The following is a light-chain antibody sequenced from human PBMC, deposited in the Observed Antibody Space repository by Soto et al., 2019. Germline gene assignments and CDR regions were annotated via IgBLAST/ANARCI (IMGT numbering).Light chain of an antibody. CDR1: QSISSW. Sequence: DIQMTQSPSTLSASVGDRVTSTCRASQSISSWLAWYQQKPGKAPKLLLYKASSLESGVPSKFSGSGSGTEFTLTISSLQPDDFATYYCQQYNSYWTFGQGTKVEIK. CDR2: KAS. CDR3: QQYNSYWT. J-gene: IGKJ1*01. V-gene: IGKV1-5*03.